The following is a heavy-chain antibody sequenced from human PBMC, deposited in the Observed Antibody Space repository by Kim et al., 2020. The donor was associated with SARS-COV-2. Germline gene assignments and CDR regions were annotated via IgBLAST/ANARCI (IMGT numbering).Heavy chain of an antibody. CDR2: IYYSGST. J-gene: IGHJ4*02. CDR1: GGSISSGGYY. CDR3: ARDQICGGDCRLFDY. V-gene: IGHV4-31*03. D-gene: IGHD2-21*02. Sequence: SETLSLTCTVSGGSISSGGYYWSWIRQHPGKGLEWIGYIYYSGSTYYNPSLKSRVTISVDTSKNQFSLKLSSVTAADTAVYYCARDQICGGDCRLFDYWGQGTLVTVSS.